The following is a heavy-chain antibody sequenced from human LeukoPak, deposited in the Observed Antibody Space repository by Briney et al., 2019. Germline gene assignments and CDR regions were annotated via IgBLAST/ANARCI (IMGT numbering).Heavy chain of an antibody. Sequence: GGSLRLSCAASGFTVSSNYMSWVRQAPGKGLEWVSVIYSGGSTYYADSVKGRFTISRDNSKNTLYLQMNSLRAEDTAVYYCARVNLSSGWLQFDYWGQGTLVTVSS. J-gene: IGHJ4*02. CDR1: GFTVSSNY. CDR3: ARVNLSSGWLQFDY. V-gene: IGHV3-53*01. D-gene: IGHD6-19*01. CDR2: IYSGGST.